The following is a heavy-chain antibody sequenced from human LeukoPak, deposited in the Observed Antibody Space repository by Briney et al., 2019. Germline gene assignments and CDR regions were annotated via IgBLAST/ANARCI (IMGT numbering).Heavy chain of an antibody. CDR2: ISGSGGST. J-gene: IGHJ4*02. V-gene: IGHV3-23*01. CDR3: AKDWKNYYDSSGYYLRVDYFDY. CDR1: GFTFSSYA. Sequence: GGSLRLSCAASGFTFSSYAMSWVRQAPGKGLEWDSAISGSGGSTYYADSVKGRFTISRDNSKNTLYLQMNSLRAEDTAVYYCAKDWKNYYDSSGYYLRVDYFDYWGQGTLVTVSS. D-gene: IGHD3-22*01.